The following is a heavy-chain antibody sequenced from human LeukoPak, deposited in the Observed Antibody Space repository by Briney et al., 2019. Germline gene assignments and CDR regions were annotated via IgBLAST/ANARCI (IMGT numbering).Heavy chain of an antibody. CDR2: ISYDGSNK. D-gene: IGHD3-10*01. CDR3: ARDGYYYGSGSYYPDY. J-gene: IGHJ4*02. CDR1: GFTFRSYA. V-gene: IGHV3-30*04. Sequence: PGGSLRLSCAASGFTFRSYAMHWVRQAPGKGLEWVAVISYDGSNKYYADSVKGRFTISRDNSKNTLYLQMNSLRAEDTAVYYCARDGYYYGSGSYYPDYWGQGTLVTVSS.